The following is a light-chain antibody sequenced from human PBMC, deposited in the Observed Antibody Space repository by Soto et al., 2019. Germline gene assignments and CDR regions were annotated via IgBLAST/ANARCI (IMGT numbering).Light chain of an antibody. CDR3: QQYNSWPEK. CDR1: QSVRSS. J-gene: IGKJ1*01. CDR2: DAS. Sequence: EIVMTQSPGTLSVSPGERATLFCRASQSVRSSLAWYQQKPGQAPRLFIYDASTRATGIPARFSGSGSGTEFTLTIGSLQSEDFAVYYCQQYNSWPEKFGQGTKVDIK. V-gene: IGKV3-15*01.